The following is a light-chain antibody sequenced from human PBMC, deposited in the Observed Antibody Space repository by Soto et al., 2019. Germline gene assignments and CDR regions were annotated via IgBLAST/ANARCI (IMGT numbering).Light chain of an antibody. Sequence: DIQVTQSPSSLSASVGDRVTITCRASQSIASYLNWYQQKPGKAPKFLIYAASSLETGVPSRFSGSGSGTDFTLTISSLQPEDFATYYCQQSYSTPLTFGGGTKVDIK. V-gene: IGKV1-39*01. CDR2: AAS. CDR1: QSIASY. CDR3: QQSYSTPLT. J-gene: IGKJ4*01.